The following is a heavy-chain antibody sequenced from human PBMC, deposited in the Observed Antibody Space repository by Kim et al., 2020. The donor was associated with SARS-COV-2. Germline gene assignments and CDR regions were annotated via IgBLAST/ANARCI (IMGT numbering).Heavy chain of an antibody. Sequence: SETLSLTCTVSGGSISSYFWSWIRQPPGRGLEWIGCIYYSGGTSYNPSLKSRLTISLDTSKNQFSLKLSSVTAADTAMYYCASASAGSDDAFDLWGQGTMVTVSS. CDR3: ASASAGSDDAFDL. V-gene: IGHV4-59*08. D-gene: IGHD6-19*01. J-gene: IGHJ3*01. CDR2: IYYSGGT. CDR1: GGSISSYF.